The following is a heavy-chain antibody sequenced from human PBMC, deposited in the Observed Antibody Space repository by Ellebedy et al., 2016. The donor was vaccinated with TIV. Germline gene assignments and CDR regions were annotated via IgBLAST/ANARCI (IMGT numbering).Heavy chain of an antibody. CDR1: GFTFSSYW. J-gene: IGHJ2*01. CDR2: IDTDGSRT. Sequence: PGGSLRLSCAASGFTFSSYWMYWVRQAPGKGLVWVSRIDTDGSRTTYADSVKGRFTISRDNAKSTLYLQMNSLRAEDTAVYYCATPYCSGGSCPPEYFDLWGRGTLVTVSS. D-gene: IGHD2-15*01. CDR3: ATPYCSGGSCPPEYFDL. V-gene: IGHV3-74*03.